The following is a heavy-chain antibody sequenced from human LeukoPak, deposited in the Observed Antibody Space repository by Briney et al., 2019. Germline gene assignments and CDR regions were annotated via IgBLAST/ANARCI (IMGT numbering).Heavy chain of an antibody. D-gene: IGHD3-9*01. CDR3: AKTTGYYSSSPLDY. V-gene: IGHV3-23*01. Sequence: AGGSLRLSCAASGFTFSSYAMSWVRQAPGKGLEWVSAISGSGGSTYYADSVKGRFTTSRDNSKNTLYLQMNGLRAEDTAVYYCAKTTGYYSSSPLDYWGQGTLVTVSS. J-gene: IGHJ4*02. CDR2: ISGSGGST. CDR1: GFTFSSYA.